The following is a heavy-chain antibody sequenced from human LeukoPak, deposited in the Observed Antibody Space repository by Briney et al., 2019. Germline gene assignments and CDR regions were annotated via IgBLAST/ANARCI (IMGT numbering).Heavy chain of an antibody. Sequence: GASVKVSCKASGGTFSSYAISWVRQAPGQGLEWMGWINTNTGNPTYAQGFTGRCVFSLDTSVNTAYLQISSLKAEDTAVYYCARRGYSYGYYWFDPWGQGTLVTVSS. J-gene: IGHJ5*02. CDR2: INTNTGNP. D-gene: IGHD5-18*01. CDR3: ARRGYSYGYYWFDP. CDR1: GGTFSSYA. V-gene: IGHV7-4-1*02.